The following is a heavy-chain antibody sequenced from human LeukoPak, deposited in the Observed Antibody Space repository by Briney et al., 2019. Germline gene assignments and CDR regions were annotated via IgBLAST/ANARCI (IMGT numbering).Heavy chain of an antibody. Sequence: KPSETLSLTCAVYGASFSGYYWSWIRQPPGKGLEWIGEINHSGSTNYNPSLKSRVTISVDTSKNQFSLKLSSVTAADTAVYYCARGPRGHYDSQHWGQGTLVTVSS. V-gene: IGHV4-34*01. CDR1: GASFSGYY. D-gene: IGHD3-22*01. CDR3: ARGPRGHYDSQH. J-gene: IGHJ1*01. CDR2: INHSGST.